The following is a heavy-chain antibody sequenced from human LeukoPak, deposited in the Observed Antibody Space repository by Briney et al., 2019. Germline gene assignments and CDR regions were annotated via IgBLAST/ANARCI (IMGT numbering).Heavy chain of an antibody. CDR2: IYTSGST. D-gene: IGHD3-22*01. V-gene: IGHV4-4*07. Sequence: SETLSLTCTVSGGSISSYYWSWIRQPAGKGLEGIGRIYTSGSTNYTPSLKSRVTLSVDTSKNQFSLKLSSVTAADTAVYYCARDSTPSITMIVVDNYFDYWGQGTLVTVSS. CDR1: GGSISSYY. J-gene: IGHJ4*02. CDR3: ARDSTPSITMIVVDNYFDY.